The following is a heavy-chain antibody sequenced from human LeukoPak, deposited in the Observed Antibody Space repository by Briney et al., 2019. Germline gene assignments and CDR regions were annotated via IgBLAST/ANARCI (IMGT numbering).Heavy chain of an antibody. J-gene: IGHJ4*02. V-gene: IGHV3-66*01. Sequence: PGGSLRLPCAASGFTFSSYAMSWVRQAPGKGLEWVSVIYSSGNTYYADSVKGRFTTSRDNSKNTLYLQMNSLRAEDTAVYYCARGGWPFDYWGQGTLVTVSS. CDR1: GFTFSSYA. CDR2: IYSSGNT. D-gene: IGHD2-15*01. CDR3: ARGGWPFDY.